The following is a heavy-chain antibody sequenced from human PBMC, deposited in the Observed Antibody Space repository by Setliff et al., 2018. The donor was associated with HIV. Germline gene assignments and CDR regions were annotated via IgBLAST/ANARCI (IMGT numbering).Heavy chain of an antibody. CDR1: GGSTTSGGYY. J-gene: IGHJ4*02. CDR2: IYYSGST. CDR3: AGFSYNFWVYRFDH. V-gene: IGHV4-31*03. Sequence: SETLSLTCSVSGGSTTSGGYYWSWIRQHPGKGLEYIGYIYYSGSTYYNPSLKSRVTMSMDTSTQQFFLNVTSVTAADTAVYYCAGFSYNFWVYRFDHWGQGALVTVSS. D-gene: IGHD3-3*01.